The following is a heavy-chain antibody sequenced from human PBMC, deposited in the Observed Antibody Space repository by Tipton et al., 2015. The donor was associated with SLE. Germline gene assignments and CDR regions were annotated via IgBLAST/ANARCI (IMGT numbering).Heavy chain of an antibody. CDR3: ARGGGSSNFDPPGY. V-gene: IGHV4-59*10. Sequence: TLSLTCAVYGGSFSGYYWSWIRQPAGKGLEWIGRLYTTGSTYYNPSLKSRVSMSVDTSKNQFSLKLSSVTAADTAVYYCARGGGSSNFDPPGYWGQGTLVTVSS. J-gene: IGHJ4*02. CDR1: GGSFSGYY. CDR2: LYTTGST. D-gene: IGHD3-16*01.